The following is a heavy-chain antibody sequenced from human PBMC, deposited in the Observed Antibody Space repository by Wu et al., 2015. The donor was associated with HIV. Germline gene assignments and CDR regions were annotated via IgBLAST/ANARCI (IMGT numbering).Heavy chain of an antibody. D-gene: IGHD3-10*01. Sequence: QLQLVQSGAEVKKPGASVKVSCKASGYTFSGYYMHWVRQAPGQGLEWMGWINPNSGGTDYAQKFQGRVTMTRDTSISTVYMELSSLKSDDTAVYYCARGTGGASSWFGELLSSYWYFDLWGRGTLVTVSS. CDR2: INPNSGGT. V-gene: IGHV1-2*02. CDR1: GYTFSGYY. J-gene: IGHJ2*01. CDR3: ARGTGGASSWFGELLSSYWYFDL.